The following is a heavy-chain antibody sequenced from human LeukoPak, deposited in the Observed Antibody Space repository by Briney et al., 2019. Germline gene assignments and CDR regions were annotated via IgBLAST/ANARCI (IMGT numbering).Heavy chain of an antibody. CDR3: ARLNGQGAFDY. Sequence: SETLSLTCTVSGGSISSYYWSWIRQPPGKGLEWIGYIYYSGSTNYNPSLKSRVTISVDTSKNQFSLKLSSVTAADTAVYYCARLNGQGAFDYWGQGTLVTVSS. D-gene: IGHD4/OR15-4a*01. V-gene: IGHV4-59*01. J-gene: IGHJ4*02. CDR1: GGSISSYY. CDR2: IYYSGST.